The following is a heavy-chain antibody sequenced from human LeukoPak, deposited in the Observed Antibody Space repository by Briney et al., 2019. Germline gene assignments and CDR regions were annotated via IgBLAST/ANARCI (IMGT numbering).Heavy chain of an antibody. D-gene: IGHD6-19*01. J-gene: IGHJ4*02. CDR3: SRGSGWLSVY. Sequence: GGSLRFSGTASGFTFGDYLMSWFRQAPGKGLEWIGFISGGTTEYAASVKGRFTISRDDSTSIAYLQMNSLTTEDTAVYYCSRGSGWLSVYWGQGTLVTVSS. CDR1: GFTFGDYL. V-gene: IGHV3-49*03. CDR2: ISGGTT.